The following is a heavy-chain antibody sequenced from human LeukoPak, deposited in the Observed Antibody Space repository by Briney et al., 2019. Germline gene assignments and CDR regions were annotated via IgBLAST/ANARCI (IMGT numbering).Heavy chain of an antibody. J-gene: IGHJ4*02. D-gene: IGHD6-13*01. CDR3: ARVPYSSSWYGDY. CDR2: ISSSSSTI. CDR1: GFTLSSYS. V-gene: IGHV3-48*01. Sequence: GGSLRLSCAASGFTLSSYSMNWVRQAPGKGLEWVSYISSSSSTIYYADSVKGRFTISRDNAKNSLYLQMNSLRAEDTAVYYCARVPYSSSWYGDYWGQGTLVTVSS.